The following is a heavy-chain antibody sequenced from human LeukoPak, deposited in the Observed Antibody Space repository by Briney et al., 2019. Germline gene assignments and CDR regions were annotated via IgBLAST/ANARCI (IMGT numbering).Heavy chain of an antibody. D-gene: IGHD3-22*01. CDR1: GFTFSSYA. V-gene: IGHV3-30*04. J-gene: IGHJ4*02. CDR3: AKDNYSSGL. CDR2: ISYDGSNK. Sequence: GRSLRLSCAASGFTFSSYAMHWVRQAPGKGLEWVTIISYDGSNKYYADSVKGRFTISRDNSKNTLYLQMNSLRAEDTAVYYCAKDNYSSGLWGQGTLVTVSS.